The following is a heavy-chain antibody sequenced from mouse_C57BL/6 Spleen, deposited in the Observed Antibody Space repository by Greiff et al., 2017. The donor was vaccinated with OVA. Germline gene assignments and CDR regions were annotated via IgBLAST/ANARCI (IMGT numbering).Heavy chain of an antibody. CDR3: ARRGYFDV. J-gene: IGHJ1*03. V-gene: IGHV1-50*01. Sequence: QVHVKQPGAELVKPGASVKLSCKASGYTFTSYWMQWVKQRPGQGLEWIGEIDPSDSYTNYNQKFKGKATLTVDTSSSTAYMQLSSLTSEDSAVYYCARRGYFDVWGTGTTVTVSS. CDR2: IDPSDSYT. CDR1: GYTFTSYW.